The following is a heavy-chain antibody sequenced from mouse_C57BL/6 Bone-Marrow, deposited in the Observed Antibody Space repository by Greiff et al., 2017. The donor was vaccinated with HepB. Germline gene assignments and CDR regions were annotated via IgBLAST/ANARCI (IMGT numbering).Heavy chain of an antibody. V-gene: IGHV2-4*01. CDR3: AKERGEGTYYAMDY. Sequence: VKLKESGPGLVQPSQSLSITCTVSGFSLTSYGVHWVRQPPGKGLEWLGVIWSGGSTDYNAAFISRLSISKDNSKSQVFFKMNSLQADDTAIYYCAKERGEGTYYAMDYWGQGTSVTVSS. CDR2: IWSGGST. J-gene: IGHJ4*01. CDR1: GFSLTSYG. D-gene: IGHD3-3*01.